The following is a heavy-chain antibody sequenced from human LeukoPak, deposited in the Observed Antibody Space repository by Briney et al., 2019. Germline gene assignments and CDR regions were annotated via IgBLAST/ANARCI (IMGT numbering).Heavy chain of an antibody. CDR1: GFTFTSSA. Sequence: ASVKVSCKASGFTFTSSAMQWVRQARGQRLEWIGWIVVGSGNTNYAQKFQERVTITRDMSTSTAYMELSSLRSEDTAVYYCAADPVSSDYGDFLHHPWGQGTLVTVSS. CDR3: AADPVSSDYGDFLHHP. D-gene: IGHD4-17*01. CDR2: IVVGSGNT. J-gene: IGHJ5*02. V-gene: IGHV1-58*02.